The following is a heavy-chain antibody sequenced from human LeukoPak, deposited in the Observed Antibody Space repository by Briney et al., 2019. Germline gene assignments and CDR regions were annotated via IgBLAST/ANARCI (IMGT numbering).Heavy chain of an antibody. V-gene: IGHV3-23*01. D-gene: IGHD3-10*01. CDR3: AKDYDSGTYFDY. Sequence: GGPLRLSCAVSGFTFSSYGMTWVRQAPGKRLEWVSSISGSGGSTYYADSVKGRFTISRDNSKNTLSLQMNSLRAEDTAVYYCAKDYDSGTYFDYWGQGTLVTVSS. CDR1: GFTFSSYG. CDR2: ISGSGGST. J-gene: IGHJ4*02.